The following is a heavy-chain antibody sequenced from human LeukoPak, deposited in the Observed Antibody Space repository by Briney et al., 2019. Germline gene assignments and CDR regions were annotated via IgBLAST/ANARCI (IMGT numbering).Heavy chain of an antibody. J-gene: IGHJ5*02. D-gene: IGHD2-2*01. CDR3: AGYCSTTSCYSSPNWFDP. CDR1: GFAFSNYA. Sequence: GGSLRLSCTASGFAFSNYAMNWVRQAPGKGLECISGFSGSGGSTYYADSVKGRFTISRDNTKNTVYLQMNSLRAEDTAVYYCAGYCSTTSCYSSPNWFDPWGQGTLVTVSS. CDR2: FSGSGGST. V-gene: IGHV3-23*01.